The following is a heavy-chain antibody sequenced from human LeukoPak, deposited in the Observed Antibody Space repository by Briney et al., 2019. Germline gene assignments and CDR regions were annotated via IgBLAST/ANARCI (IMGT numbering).Heavy chain of an antibody. CDR1: GFTFSSYS. J-gene: IGHJ4*02. V-gene: IGHV3-21*01. Sequence: GGSLRLSCAASGFTFSSYSMNWVRQPPGKELEWVSSISSSGSYIYYADSVNGRFTISRDNAKNSLYLQMNSLRAEDTAVYYCASLPMRGYSRRGNFDYWGQGTLVTVSS. CDR3: ASLPMRGYSRRGNFDY. D-gene: IGHD6-13*01. CDR2: ISSSGSYI.